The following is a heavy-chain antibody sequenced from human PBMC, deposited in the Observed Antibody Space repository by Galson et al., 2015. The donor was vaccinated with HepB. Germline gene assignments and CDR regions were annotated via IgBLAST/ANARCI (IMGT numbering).Heavy chain of an antibody. J-gene: IGHJ4*02. Sequence: SLRLSCAASGFTFTTYAMYWVRQAPGKGLEWVAGISYNGSYKYYADSVKGRFNISRDNSKNTLSLQMNSLRLEDTAVYYCARGVHSVVVIAIPYWGQGTLVTVSS. CDR2: ISYNGSYK. CDR1: GFTFTTYA. CDR3: ARGVHSVVVIAIPY. D-gene: IGHD2-21*01. V-gene: IGHV3-30*04.